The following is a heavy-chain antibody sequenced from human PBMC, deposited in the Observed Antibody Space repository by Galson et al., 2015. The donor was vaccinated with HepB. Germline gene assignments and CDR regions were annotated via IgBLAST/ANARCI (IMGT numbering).Heavy chain of an antibody. V-gene: IGHV1-69*06. J-gene: IGHJ4*02. Sequence: SVKVSCKASGSTLSNYGINWVRQAPGQGLEWMGGIIPIFGTTNYAQKFQGRVTLIADKSTSTAYMELSSLTSEDTAVYFCARAVPESFDFWRGYSHFDSWGQGTVVTVSS. CDR3: ARAVPESFDFWRGYSHFDS. CDR2: IIPIFGTT. CDR1: GSTLSNYG. D-gene: IGHD3-3*01.